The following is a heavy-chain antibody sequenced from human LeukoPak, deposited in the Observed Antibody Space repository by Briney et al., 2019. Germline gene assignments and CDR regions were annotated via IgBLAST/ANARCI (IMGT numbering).Heavy chain of an antibody. J-gene: IGHJ3*02. V-gene: IGHV3-43*02. Sequence: GGSLRLSCAASGFSFDDYPMHWVRQAPGKGLEWVSLINEDGGKTFYADSVRGRFTISRDNSKNSLYLQMNSLRSEDSALYYCAKEIDTLGTNAFDIWGQGTIVAVSS. CDR3: AKEIDTLGTNAFDI. CDR2: INEDGGKT. CDR1: GFSFDDYP. D-gene: IGHD2-15*01.